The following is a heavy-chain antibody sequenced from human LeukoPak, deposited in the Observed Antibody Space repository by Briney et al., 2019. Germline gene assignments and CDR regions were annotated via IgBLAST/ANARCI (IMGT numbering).Heavy chain of an antibody. CDR3: ATWAFYHSLDV. J-gene: IGHJ6*02. D-gene: IGHD1-26*01. CDR1: GFTFDAYA. V-gene: IGHV3-43*02. Sequence: GGSLRLPCAASGFTFDAYAMHWVRQAPGKGLEWVSLIDKDGGATYYADSVKGRFTISRDNSKNSLYLQMNSLRIEDTALYYCATWAFYHSLDVWGQGTTVTVSS. CDR2: IDKDGGAT.